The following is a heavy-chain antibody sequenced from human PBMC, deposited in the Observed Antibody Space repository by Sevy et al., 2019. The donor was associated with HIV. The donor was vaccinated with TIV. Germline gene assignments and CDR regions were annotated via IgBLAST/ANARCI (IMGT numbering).Heavy chain of an antibody. Sequence: GGSLRLSCAASGFSFSGSGMHWVRQASGKGLEWVGRIRSQANSYATAYAASVKGRCTISVDDSKNTAYLQMNSLKTEYTSVYYCTSFREDTAVFAPGVWVQGTHVTVSS. V-gene: IGHV3-73*01. CDR3: TSFREDTAVFAPGV. J-gene: IGHJ4*02. CDR1: GFSFSGSG. D-gene: IGHD5-18*01. CDR2: IRSQANSYAT.